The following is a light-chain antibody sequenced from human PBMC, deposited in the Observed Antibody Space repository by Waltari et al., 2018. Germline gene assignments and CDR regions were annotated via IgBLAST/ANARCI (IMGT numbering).Light chain of an antibody. CDR3: HQYSTTPWT. CDR1: QSVLYSPNSKNY. Sequence: DFVMTQSPEFLAVSLGERATINCKSSQSVLYSPNSKNYLAWYQKKPGQPPKLLIYWASTRESGVPDRFRGSGSGTDFTLTISSLQAEDVAVYYCHQYSTTPWTFGQGTKVEI. J-gene: IGKJ1*01. V-gene: IGKV4-1*01. CDR2: WAS.